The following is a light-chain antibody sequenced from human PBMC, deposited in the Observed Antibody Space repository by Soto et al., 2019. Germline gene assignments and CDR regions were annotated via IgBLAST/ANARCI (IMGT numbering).Light chain of an antibody. V-gene: IGLV2-14*01. J-gene: IGLJ1*01. CDR2: DVS. CDR1: SSDVGGYNY. Sequence: QSALTQPASVSGSPGQSITISCTGTSSDVGGYNYVSWYQQHPGKAPKFMIYDVSNRPSGVSNLFSGSNSGNTASLTISGLQAEDEADYYCCSYTTSNTRQIVFGTGTKLTVL. CDR3: CSYTTSNTRQIV.